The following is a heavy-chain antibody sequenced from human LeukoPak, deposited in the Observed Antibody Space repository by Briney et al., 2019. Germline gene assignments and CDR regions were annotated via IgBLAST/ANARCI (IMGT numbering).Heavy chain of an antibody. Sequence: ASVKVSCKASRGTFSSYAISWVRQAPGQGLEWMGWMNPNSGNTGYAQKFQGRVTMTRNTSISTAYMELSSLRSEDTAVYYCARFPWGQQLATDYWGQGTLVTVSS. J-gene: IGHJ4*02. V-gene: IGHV1-8*02. CDR1: RGTFSSYA. CDR3: ARFPWGQQLATDY. CDR2: MNPNSGNT. D-gene: IGHD6-13*01.